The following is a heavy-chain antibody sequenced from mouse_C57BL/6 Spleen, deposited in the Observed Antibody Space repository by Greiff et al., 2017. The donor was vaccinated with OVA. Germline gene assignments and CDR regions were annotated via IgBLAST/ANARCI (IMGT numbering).Heavy chain of an antibody. CDR3: ARGGTGTAY. J-gene: IGHJ3*01. D-gene: IGHD4-1*01. V-gene: IGHV5-6*01. Sequence: EVKVVESGGDLVKPGGSLKLSCAASGFTFSSYGMSWVRQTPDKRLEWVATISSGGSYTYYPDSVKGRFTISRDNAKNTLYLQMSSLKSEDTAMYYCARGGTGTAYWGQGTLVTVSA. CDR1: GFTFSSYG. CDR2: ISSGGSYT.